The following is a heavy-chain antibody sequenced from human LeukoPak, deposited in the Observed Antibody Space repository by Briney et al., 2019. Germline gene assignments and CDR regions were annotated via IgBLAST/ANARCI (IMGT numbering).Heavy chain of an antibody. CDR2: ISGGGTP. CDR3: AKGAYNYGGPSDY. V-gene: IGHV3-23*01. J-gene: IGHJ4*02. CDR1: GFTFSSYA. Sequence: GSLRLSCAASGFTFSSYAMSWVRQAPGKGLEWVAAISGGGTPYYADSVKGRFTISRDNSKNTLFLQMDSLRAEDTAVYFCAKGAYNYGGPSDYWGQGTLVTVSS. D-gene: IGHD5-18*01.